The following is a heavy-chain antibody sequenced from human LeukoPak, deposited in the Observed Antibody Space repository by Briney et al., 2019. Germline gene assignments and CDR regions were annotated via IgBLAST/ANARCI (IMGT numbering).Heavy chain of an antibody. V-gene: IGHV4-30-4*01. CDR2: IYYSGST. D-gene: IGHD3-10*01. Sequence: SETLSLTCTVSGGSISSGDYYWSWIRQPPGKGLEWIGYIYYSGSTYYNPSLKSRVTISVDTSKNQFSLKLSSVTAADTAVYYCARCCYYGSGSRNIDYWGQGTLVTVSS. CDR1: GGSISSGDYY. J-gene: IGHJ4*02. CDR3: ARCCYYGSGSRNIDY.